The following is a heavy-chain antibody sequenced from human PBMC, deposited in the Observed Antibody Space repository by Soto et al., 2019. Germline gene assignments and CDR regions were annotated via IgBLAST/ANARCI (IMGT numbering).Heavy chain of an antibody. J-gene: IGHJ6*02. CDR1: GYTFTDHY. CDR3: ASCTNGACFLYGMDV. CDR2: INPNSGGT. V-gene: IGHV1-2*02. Sequence: ASVKVSCKXSGYTFTDHYMHWVRQAPGQGLEWMGWINPNSGGTNYAQKFQGRVTMTRDTSISTAYMELSRLRSDDTAMYYCASCTNGACFLYGMDVWGQGTTVTRLL. D-gene: IGHD2-8*01.